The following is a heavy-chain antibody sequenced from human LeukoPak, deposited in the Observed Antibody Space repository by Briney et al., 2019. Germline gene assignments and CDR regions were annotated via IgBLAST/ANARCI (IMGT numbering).Heavy chain of an antibody. D-gene: IGHD2-2*01. Sequence: PGGSLRLSCAASGFTFSNYAMSWVRQAPGKGLEWVSAISGSGGTTYYADSVRGRFSISRDNSDNTLFLQMNSLRAEDTAVYYCAKQSVSGSTSGSDWYFDLWGRGTLVTVSS. CDR3: AKQSVSGSTSGSDWYFDL. V-gene: IGHV3-23*01. J-gene: IGHJ2*01. CDR1: GFTFSNYA. CDR2: ISGSGGTT.